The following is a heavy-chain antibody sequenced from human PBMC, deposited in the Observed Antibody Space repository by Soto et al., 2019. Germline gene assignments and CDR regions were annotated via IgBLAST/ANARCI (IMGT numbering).Heavy chain of an antibody. J-gene: IGHJ4*02. CDR2: INWNGGST. Sequence: GGSLRLSCAASGFTFDDYGMSWVRQAPGKGLEWVSGINWNGGSTGYADSVKGRFTISRDNAKNSLYLQMNSLRAEDTAVYYCAKLNTYCSGGSCYSFWAEFDYWGQGTLVTVSS. CDR3: AKLNTYCSGGSCYSFWAEFDY. D-gene: IGHD2-15*01. V-gene: IGHV3-20*04. CDR1: GFTFDDYG.